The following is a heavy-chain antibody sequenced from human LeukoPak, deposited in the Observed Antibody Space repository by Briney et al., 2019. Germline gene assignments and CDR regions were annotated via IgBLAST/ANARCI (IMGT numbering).Heavy chain of an antibody. J-gene: IGHJ4*02. CDR3: AREQAYYYDSSGTALTAEIKYYFDY. Sequence: ASVKVSCKASGYTFTGYYMHWVRQAPGQGLEWMGWINPNSGGTNYAQKFQGRVTMTRDTSTSTVYMELSSLRSEDTAVYYCAREQAYYYDSSGTALTAEIKYYFDYWGQGTLVTVSS. D-gene: IGHD3-22*01. CDR1: GYTFTGYY. CDR2: INPNSGGT. V-gene: IGHV1-2*02.